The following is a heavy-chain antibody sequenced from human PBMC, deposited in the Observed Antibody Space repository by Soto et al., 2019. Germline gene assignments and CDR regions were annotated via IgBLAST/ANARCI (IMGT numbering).Heavy chain of an antibody. Sequence: PGGSLRLSCAASGFTFSNAWMSWVRQAPGKGLEWVGRIKSKTDGGTTDYAAPVKGRFTISRDDSKNTLYLQMNSLKTEDTAVYYCTTIHLGIVVVIDAFDIWGQGTMVTVSS. CDR3: TTIHLGIVVVIDAFDI. D-gene: IGHD3-22*01. CDR2: IKSKTDGGTT. J-gene: IGHJ3*02. V-gene: IGHV3-15*01. CDR1: GFTFSNAW.